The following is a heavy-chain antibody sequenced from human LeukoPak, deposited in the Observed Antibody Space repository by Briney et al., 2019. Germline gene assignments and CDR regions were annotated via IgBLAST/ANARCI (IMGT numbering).Heavy chain of an antibody. Sequence: GGSLRLSCAASGFTFSTCDMNWVRQAPGKGLEWVSKISSSSNIINYAASVKGRFTISRDNAKNSLYLQMNSLRAEDTAVYYCARPLTTTQGYNYGFGYWGQGTLVTVSS. V-gene: IGHV3-48*01. D-gene: IGHD5-18*01. J-gene: IGHJ4*02. CDR3: ARPLTTTQGYNYGFGY. CDR1: GFTFSTCD. CDR2: ISSSSNII.